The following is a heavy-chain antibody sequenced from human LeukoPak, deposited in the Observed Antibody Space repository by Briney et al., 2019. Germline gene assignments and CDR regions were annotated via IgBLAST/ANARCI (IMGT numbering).Heavy chain of an antibody. CDR1: GGPISSYY. D-gene: IGHD3-22*01. CDR3: ARVRSSGYPSPPAFDY. V-gene: IGHV4-59*01. J-gene: IGHJ4*02. Sequence: SETLSLTCTVSGGPISSYYWSWMRQPPGKGLEWIGYIYYSGSTNYNPSLQSRVTISVDTSKNQFSLKLSSVTAADTAVYYCARVRSSGYPSPPAFDYWGQGTLVTVSS. CDR2: IYYSGST.